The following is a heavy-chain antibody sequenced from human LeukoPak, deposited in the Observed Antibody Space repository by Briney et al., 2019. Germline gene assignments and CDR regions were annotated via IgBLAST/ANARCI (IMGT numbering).Heavy chain of an antibody. CDR1: GGSISSGGYY. CDR3: ASYCSSTSCHEASAFDI. Sequence: PSETLSLTCTVSGGSISSGGYYWSWIRQHPGKGLEWIGYIYYSGSTYYNPSLRSRVTISVDTSKNQFSLKLSSVTAADTAVYYCASYCSSTSCHEASAFDIWGQGTMVTVSP. J-gene: IGHJ3*02. CDR2: IYYSGST. D-gene: IGHD2-2*01. V-gene: IGHV4-31*03.